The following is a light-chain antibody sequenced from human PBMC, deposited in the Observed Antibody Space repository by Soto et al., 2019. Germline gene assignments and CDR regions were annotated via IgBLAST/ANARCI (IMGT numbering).Light chain of an antibody. Sequence: DIQMTQSPSALSESVGDRVTITCRASQYVDTYLNWYQQKPGKAPKLLIYGASSLQSGVPSRFSGFGSGTDFTLTISSLQPEDSATYYGQQSYRTPRAFGQGTKVE. J-gene: IGKJ1*01. CDR3: QQSYRTPRA. CDR1: QYVDTY. V-gene: IGKV1-39*01. CDR2: GAS.